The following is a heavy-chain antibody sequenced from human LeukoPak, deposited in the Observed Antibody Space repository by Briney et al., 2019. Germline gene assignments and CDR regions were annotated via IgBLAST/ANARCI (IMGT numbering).Heavy chain of an antibody. J-gene: IGHJ6*03. V-gene: IGHV1-69*04. D-gene: IGHD6-13*01. CDR3: ARATIAAASLDYYYYYMDV. CDR1: GGTFSSYA. CDR2: IIPILGIA. Sequence: ASVKVSCEASGGTFSSYAISWVRQAPGQGLEWMGRIIPILGIANYAQKFQGRVTITADKSTSTAYMELSSLRSEDTAVYYCARATIAAASLDYYYYYMDVWGKGTTVTVSS.